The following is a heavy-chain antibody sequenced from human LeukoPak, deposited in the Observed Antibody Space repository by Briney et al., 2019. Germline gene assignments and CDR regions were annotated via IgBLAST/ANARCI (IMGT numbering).Heavy chain of an antibody. Sequence: SVKVSCWASGGTFSSYAISWVRQAPGQGLEWMGGIIPIFGTANYAQKFQGRVTITADESTSTAYMELSSLRSEDTAVYYCASPGSGSYILRYWGQGTLVTVSS. J-gene: IGHJ4*02. V-gene: IGHV1-69*01. CDR1: GGTFSSYA. D-gene: IGHD3-10*01. CDR3: ASPGSGSYILRY. CDR2: IIPIFGTA.